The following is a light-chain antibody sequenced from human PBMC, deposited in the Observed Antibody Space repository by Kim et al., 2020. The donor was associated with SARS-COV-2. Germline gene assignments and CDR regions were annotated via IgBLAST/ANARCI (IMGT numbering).Light chain of an antibody. V-gene: IGKV1-5*03. Sequence: DIHMTQSPSTLSASVGDRVTITCRASQDISVWLAWYQQRSGNAPELLIYKATILHRGVPSRFSARGSGTELTLTISSLQPDDSATYYCQHYNTPPYSCGQGTKLEL. CDR2: KAT. CDR3: QHYNTPPYS. J-gene: IGKJ2*03. CDR1: QDISVW.